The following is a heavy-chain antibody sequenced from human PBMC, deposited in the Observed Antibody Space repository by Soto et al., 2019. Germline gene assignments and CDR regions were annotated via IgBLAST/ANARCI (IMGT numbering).Heavy chain of an antibody. CDR3: ASYHLCCCYTPSPEDAFDL. J-gene: IGHJ3*01. CDR2: IYHNERT. Sequence: SETLSLTCTASGASISSYYCTWIRQPPGKGLEYIGYIYHNERTHYNASFKSRVTISAETNKRQFSLKLRYMTAADTAVYYCASYHLCCCYTPSPEDAFDLWGQGTMVTVSS. V-gene: IGHV4-59*01. D-gene: IGHD3-3*02. CDR1: GASISSYY.